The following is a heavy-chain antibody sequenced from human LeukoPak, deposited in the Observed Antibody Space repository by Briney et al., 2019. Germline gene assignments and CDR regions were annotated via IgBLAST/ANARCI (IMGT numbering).Heavy chain of an antibody. CDR2: ISGSGGST. V-gene: IGHV3-23*01. CDR3: AKDRGYDPYFDY. CDR1: GFTFSSYA. J-gene: IGHJ4*02. Sequence: PGGSLRLSCAASGFTFSSYAMIWVRQAPGEGLEWVSAISGSGGSTYYADSVKGRFTISRDNSKNTLYLQMNSLRAEDTAVYYCAKDRGYDPYFDYWGQGTLVTVSS. D-gene: IGHD5-12*01.